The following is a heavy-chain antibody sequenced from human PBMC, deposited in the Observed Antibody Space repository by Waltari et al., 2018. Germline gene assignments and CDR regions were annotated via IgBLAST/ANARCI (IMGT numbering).Heavy chain of an antibody. CDR2: ILYDGSNK. J-gene: IGHJ3*02. CDR3: AKFAGGGYIFRSDAFDI. Sequence: QVQLVESGGGVVQPGTSLRLSGVASGFTFNTYARHWVRQVPGKGLEWVAVILYDGSNKNYADSVKGRFTISRDNSKSTLYLEMNSLRPEDTAVYFCAKFAGGGYIFRSDAFDIWGQGTMVTVSP. V-gene: IGHV3-30*18. D-gene: IGHD1-26*01. CDR1: GFTFNTYA.